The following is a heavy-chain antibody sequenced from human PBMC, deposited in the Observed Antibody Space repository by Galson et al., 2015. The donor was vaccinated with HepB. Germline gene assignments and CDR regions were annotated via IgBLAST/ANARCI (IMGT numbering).Heavy chain of an antibody. V-gene: IGHV3-23*01. J-gene: IGHJ4*02. Sequence: SLRLSCAASGFTLRTYAMAWVRQAPGKGLEWVSIISSGGDSSSSYLDSVKGRFIVSKESSRNTAYLQMSSLRAEDTALYYCAKDPYLYSALAGTMAGFDYWGQGTLVTVSS. CDR2: ISSGGDSS. CDR3: AKDPYLYSALAGTMAGFDY. D-gene: IGHD6-19*01. CDR1: GFTLRTYA.